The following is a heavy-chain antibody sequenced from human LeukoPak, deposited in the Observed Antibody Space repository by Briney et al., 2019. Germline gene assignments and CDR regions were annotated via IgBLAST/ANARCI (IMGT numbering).Heavy chain of an antibody. CDR1: GGSISSYY. CDR2: IYTSGCT. D-gene: IGHD1-26*01. J-gene: IGHJ4*02. Sequence: SETLSLTCTVSGGSISSYYWSRIRQPAGKGLEWIGRIYTSGCTNYNASLKSRVSMSVDTSKNQFSLKLSSVTAADTAVFYCARENSGSYREFDYWGQGTLVTVSS. CDR3: ARENSGSYREFDY. V-gene: IGHV4-4*07.